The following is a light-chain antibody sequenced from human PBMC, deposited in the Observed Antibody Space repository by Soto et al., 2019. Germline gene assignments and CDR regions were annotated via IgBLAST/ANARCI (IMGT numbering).Light chain of an antibody. V-gene: IGKV3-20*01. CDR1: QSVSSTS. J-gene: IGKJ1*01. CDR2: GES. CDR3: QQYDGSPPWT. Sequence: EIVLTQSPGTLSFSPGERATLSCRASQSVSSTSLAWNKQKPGKAPRLLIYGESNRATGIPERFSGSGSGTDFTLTISRLEPEDFAVYYCQQYDGSPPWTFGLGTKVDIK.